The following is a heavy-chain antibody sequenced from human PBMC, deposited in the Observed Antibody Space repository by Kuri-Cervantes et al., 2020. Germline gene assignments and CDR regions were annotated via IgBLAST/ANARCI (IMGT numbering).Heavy chain of an antibody. Sequence: ASVKVSCKASGYTFTSYDINWVRQATGQGLEWMGWMNPNSGNTGYAQKFQGRVTMTRNTSISTAYMELSSLRSEDTAVYYCATNRGIAVAGSPEFDYWGQGTLVTVSS. CDR1: GYTFTSYD. CDR2: MNPNSGNT. J-gene: IGHJ4*02. V-gene: IGHV1-8*01. CDR3: ATNRGIAVAGSPEFDY. D-gene: IGHD6-19*01.